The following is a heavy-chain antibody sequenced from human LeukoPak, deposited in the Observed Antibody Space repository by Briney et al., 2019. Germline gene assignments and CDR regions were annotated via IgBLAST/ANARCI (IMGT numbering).Heavy chain of an antibody. CDR2: IIPTLGIA. J-gene: IGHJ5*02. D-gene: IGHD2-15*01. V-gene: IGHV1-69*04. Sequence: ASVKVSCKASGGTFSSYAISWVRQAPGQGLEWMGRIIPTLGIANYAQKFQSRVTITADKSTSTAYMELSSLRTEDTAVYYCASVEQAGSLRGYCSGGRCYPGLVFSWFDPWGQGTLVTVSS. CDR3: ASVEQAGSLRGYCSGGRCYPGLVFSWFDP. CDR1: GGTFSSYA.